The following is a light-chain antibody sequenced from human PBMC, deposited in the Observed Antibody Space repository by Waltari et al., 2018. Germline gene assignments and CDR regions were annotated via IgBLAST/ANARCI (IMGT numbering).Light chain of an antibody. CDR2: DTS. J-gene: IGKJ4*01. V-gene: IGKV3-11*01. CDR1: QSVSFF. Sequence: EIVLTQSPAIVSLSPGERATLSCRASQSVSFFLAWYQQKPGQGPRLPIFDTSNRATGIPARFSGGGSGTDFTLTISSLGPEDFAAYYCQQRNNWPLTFGGGTKVEIK. CDR3: QQRNNWPLT.